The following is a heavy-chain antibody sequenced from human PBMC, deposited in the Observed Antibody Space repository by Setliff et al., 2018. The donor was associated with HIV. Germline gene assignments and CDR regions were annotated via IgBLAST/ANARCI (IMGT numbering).Heavy chain of an antibody. CDR1: GGSFSGYD. D-gene: IGHD5-18*01. CDR2: INHSGST. V-gene: IGHV4-34*01. CDR3: ARLVPPYYTVMARDY. J-gene: IGHJ4*02. Sequence: SETLSLTCAVYGGSFSGYDWSWIRQPPGKGLEWIGEINHSGSTNYNPSLKSRVTISVDTSKNQFSLKLYSVTAADTSVYYCARLVPPYYTVMARDYWGQGTLVTVSS.